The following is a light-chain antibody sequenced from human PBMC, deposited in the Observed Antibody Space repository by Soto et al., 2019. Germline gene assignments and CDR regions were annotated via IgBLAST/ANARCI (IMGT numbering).Light chain of an antibody. Sequence: IQMTQSPSTLSASVGDRVTITCRASQSISDWLAWFQLKPGKAPKLLIYAASSLESGVPSRFSGSGSGTEFTLTISSLQPDDFATYYCQQYNNYSTFGQGTKVDI. J-gene: IGKJ1*01. V-gene: IGKV1-5*01. CDR2: AAS. CDR1: QSISDW. CDR3: QQYNNYST.